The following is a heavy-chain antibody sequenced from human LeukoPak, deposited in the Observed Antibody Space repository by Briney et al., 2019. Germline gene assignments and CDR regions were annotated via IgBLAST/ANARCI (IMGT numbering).Heavy chain of an antibody. Sequence: SETLSLTCTVSGYSISSGNYWGWIRQSPGKGLEWIGTIYHSGSTYYNPSLKSRVTISVDTSKNQISLRLSSVTAADTAIYYCARGNSDRFPPYMDYWGQGILVFVSS. CDR3: ARGNSDRFPPYMDY. V-gene: IGHV4-38-2*02. J-gene: IGHJ4*02. D-gene: IGHD2-21*01. CDR1: GYSISSGNY. CDR2: IYHSGST.